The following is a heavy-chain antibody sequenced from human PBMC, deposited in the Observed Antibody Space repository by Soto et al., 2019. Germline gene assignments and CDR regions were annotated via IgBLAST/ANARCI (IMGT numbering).Heavy chain of an antibody. D-gene: IGHD6-19*01. CDR3: AGEGASDQGLEGMDV. Sequence: EVQLVESGGALVQPGGSLRLSCAASGFTVSTNFMSWVRQAPGKGLEWVSVIYRGGTTYYSDSVKGRFTMSRDNSNNTLDFHINGVRGDDTSVDCCAGEGASDQGLEGMDVGGQGTTVTVSS. CDR1: GFTVSTNF. J-gene: IGHJ6*02. CDR2: IYRGGTT. V-gene: IGHV3-66*01.